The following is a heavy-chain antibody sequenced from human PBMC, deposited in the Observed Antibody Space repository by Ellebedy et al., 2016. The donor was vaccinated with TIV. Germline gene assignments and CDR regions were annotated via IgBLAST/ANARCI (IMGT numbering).Heavy chain of an antibody. V-gene: IGHV3-21*01. CDR2: ISSSSSYI. J-gene: IGHJ3*02. Sequence: GESLKISCAASGFTFSSYSMNWVRQAPGKGLEWVSSISSSSSYIYYADSVKGRFTISRDNAKNSLYLQMNSLRAEDTAVYYCALEVVITRDDAFDIWGQGTMVTVSS. CDR3: ALEVVITRDDAFDI. CDR1: GFTFSSYS. D-gene: IGHD3-22*01.